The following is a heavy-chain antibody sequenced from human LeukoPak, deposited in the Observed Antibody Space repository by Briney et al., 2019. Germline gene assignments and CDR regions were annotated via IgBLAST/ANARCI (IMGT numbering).Heavy chain of an antibody. D-gene: IGHD1-26*01. Sequence: SVKVSCKTSGGTFTSYAITWVRQAPGQGLEWMGKIIPISGTTNYEQKFQGRVTFTADESTSTAYMELSSLRSEDTALYYCARKLRLGGNWFDPWGQGTLVTVSS. J-gene: IGHJ5*02. V-gene: IGHV1-69*13. CDR3: ARKLRLGGNWFDP. CDR1: GGTFTSYA. CDR2: IIPISGTT.